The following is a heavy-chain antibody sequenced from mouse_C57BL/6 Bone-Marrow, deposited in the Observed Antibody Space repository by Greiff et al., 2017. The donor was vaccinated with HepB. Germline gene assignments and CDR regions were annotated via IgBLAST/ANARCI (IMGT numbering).Heavy chain of an antibody. J-gene: IGHJ2*01. CDR3: ASHYDYARADY. CDR2: ISSGSSTI. CDR1: GFTFSDYG. D-gene: IGHD2-4*01. V-gene: IGHV5-17*01. Sequence: VQLKESGGGLVKPGGSLKLSCAASGFTFSDYGMHWVRQAPEKGLEWVAYISSGSSTIYYADTVKGRFTISRDNAKNTLFLQMTSLRSEDTAMYYCASHYDYARADYWGRGTTLTVSS.